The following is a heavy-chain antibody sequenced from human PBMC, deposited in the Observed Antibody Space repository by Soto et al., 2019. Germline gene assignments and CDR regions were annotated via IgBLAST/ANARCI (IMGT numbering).Heavy chain of an antibody. Sequence: ASVKVSCKASGYTFTSYGISWVRQAPGQGLEWMGWISAYNGNTNYAQKLQGRVTMTTDTSTSTAYMELRSLRSDDTAVYYCAREAYDILTGYYGDAFDIWGQGTMVTVSS. CDR3: AREAYDILTGYYGDAFDI. CDR2: ISAYNGNT. J-gene: IGHJ3*02. CDR1: GYTFTSYG. D-gene: IGHD3-9*01. V-gene: IGHV1-18*01.